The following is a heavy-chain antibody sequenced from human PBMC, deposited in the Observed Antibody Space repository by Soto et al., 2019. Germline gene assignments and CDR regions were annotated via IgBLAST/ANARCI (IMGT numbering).Heavy chain of an antibody. CDR3: ARVVATIGQVDY. CDR2: ISPSGGST. Sequence: ASVKVSCKASGYTFTSYGISWVRQAPGQGLEWMGIISPSGGSTSYAQKFQGRVTMTRDTSTSTVYMELSSLRSEDTAVYYCARVVATIGQVDYWGQGTLVTVSS. D-gene: IGHD5-12*01. J-gene: IGHJ4*02. CDR1: GYTFTSYG. V-gene: IGHV1-46*03.